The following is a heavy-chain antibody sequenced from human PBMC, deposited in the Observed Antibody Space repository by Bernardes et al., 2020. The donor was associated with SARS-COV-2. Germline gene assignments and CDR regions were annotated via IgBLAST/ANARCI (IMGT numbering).Heavy chain of an antibody. J-gene: IGHJ3*01. CDR1: GFTFSNYG. CDR2: IWYDGTNN. CDR3: ARAPRYCSGGACYGGFDV. V-gene: IGHV3-33*08. Sequence: GGSLRLSCAASGFTFSNYGIHWVRQAPGKGLEWVAVIWYDGTNNYFVDSVKGRFTISRDSSKNTVYLQMNSLRDEDTAVYHCARAPRYCSGGACYGGFDVWGQGTMVTVSS. D-gene: IGHD2-15*01.